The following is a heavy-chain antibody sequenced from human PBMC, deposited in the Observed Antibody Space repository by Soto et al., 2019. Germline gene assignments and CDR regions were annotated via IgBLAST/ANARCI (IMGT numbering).Heavy chain of an antibody. D-gene: IGHD2-2*01. CDR3: AGCSSTTCYAGYYYGMDV. Sequence: EVQVLESGGGLIQPGGSLRLSCAASGFTFGSYAMTWVRQAPGKGLEWVSGISHSGDRTYYADSVKGRFTISRDNPQNTLYLQMNRLRAEDTAIYYCAGCSSTTCYAGYYYGMDVWGQGTTVTVYS. V-gene: IGHV3-23*01. J-gene: IGHJ6*02. CDR1: GFTFGSYA. CDR2: ISHSGDRT.